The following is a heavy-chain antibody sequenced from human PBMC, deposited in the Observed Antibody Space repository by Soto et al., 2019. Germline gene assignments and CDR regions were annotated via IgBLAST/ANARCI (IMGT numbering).Heavy chain of an antibody. CDR1: GYSSANVW. D-gene: IGHD2-15*01. CDR2: IHLGGSDT. V-gene: IGHV5-51*01. J-gene: IGHJ4*02. Sequence: DSLKISCKASGYSSANVWIGWVRQMPGKGLEWMGFIHLGGSDTRYTPSFQGQVTISAARSISTAYLQWSSLRASDTAIFYCAIGRDGSGYFDYLGQGTLVSVSS. CDR3: AIGRDGSGYFDY.